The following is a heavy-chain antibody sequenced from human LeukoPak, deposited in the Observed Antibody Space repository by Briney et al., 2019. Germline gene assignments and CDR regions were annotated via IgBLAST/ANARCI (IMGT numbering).Heavy chain of an antibody. CDR2: IYSDDTT. CDR3: ASTSIIRGYDHDQYY. Sequence: PGGSLRLSCAASGFSVSNNYMGWVRQAPGKGLEWVSVIYSDDTTRYVDSVKGRFTISRDNSKNTLHLQMNSLRAEDTALYYCASTSIIRGYDHDQYYWGQGTLVTVSS. D-gene: IGHD5-12*01. V-gene: IGHV3-53*01. CDR1: GFSVSNNY. J-gene: IGHJ4*02.